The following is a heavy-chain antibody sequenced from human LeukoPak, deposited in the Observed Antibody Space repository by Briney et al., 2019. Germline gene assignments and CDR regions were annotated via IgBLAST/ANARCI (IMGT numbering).Heavy chain of an antibody. CDR2: IYYSGST. V-gene: IGHV4-31*03. J-gene: IGHJ4*02. CDR1: GGSISSGGYY. D-gene: IGHD3-3*01. Sequence: SSQTLSLTCTVSGGSISSGGYYWSWIRQHPGKGLEWIGYIYYSGSTYYNPSLKSRVTISVDTSKNQFSLKLSSVTAADTAVYYCARGFLEWLYADYWGQGTLVTVSS. CDR3: ARGFLEWLYADY.